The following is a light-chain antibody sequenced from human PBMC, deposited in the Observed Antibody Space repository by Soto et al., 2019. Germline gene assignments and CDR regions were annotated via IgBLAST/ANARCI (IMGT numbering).Light chain of an antibody. V-gene: IGLV1-44*01. CDR1: SSNIGSNT. Sequence: QSVLTQPPSASGTPGQRVTISCSGSSSNIGSNTVNWYQQLPGTAPKLLSYSNNQRPSGVPDRFSGSKSGTSASLAISGLQSEDEADYYCAALDDSLNAVVFGGGTKLTVL. J-gene: IGLJ2*01. CDR2: SNN. CDR3: AALDDSLNAVV.